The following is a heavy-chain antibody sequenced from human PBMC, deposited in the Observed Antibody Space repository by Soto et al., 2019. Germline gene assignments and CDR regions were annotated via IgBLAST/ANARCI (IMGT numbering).Heavy chain of an antibody. V-gene: IGHV3-23*01. CDR3: AKAEYSSSCPLFDY. Sequence: PGGSLRLSCAASGFTFSSYAMSWVRQAPGKGLEWVSAISGSGGSTYYADSVKGRFTISRDNSKNTLYLQMNSLGAEDTAVYYCAKAEYSSSCPLFDYWGQGTLVTVSS. CDR2: ISGSGGST. CDR1: GFTFSSYA. D-gene: IGHD6-13*01. J-gene: IGHJ4*02.